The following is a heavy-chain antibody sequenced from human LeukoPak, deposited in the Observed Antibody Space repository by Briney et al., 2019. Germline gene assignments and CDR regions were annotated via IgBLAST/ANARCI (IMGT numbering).Heavy chain of an antibody. CDR2: IATSSDYI. D-gene: IGHD3-10*01. CDR1: GYTFSSYW. V-gene: IGHV3-21*06. J-gene: IGHJ3*02. CDR3: ARGRSITILRGVAISDGFDI. Sequence: GGSLRLSCAASGYTFSSYWMYWVRQAPGKGLEWVSSIATSSDYIYYAGSLKGRFTISRDNAKNSLYLHMNSLRPDDTAVYYCARGRSITILRGVAISDGFDIWGQGTKVTVS.